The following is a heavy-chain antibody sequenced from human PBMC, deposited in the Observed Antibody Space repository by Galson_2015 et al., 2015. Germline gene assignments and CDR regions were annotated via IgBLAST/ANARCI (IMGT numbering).Heavy chain of an antibody. Sequence: LVNPTQTLTMNCPFSGLSLRTSGVGVGWIRRPTGKALEWLALIYWNDEKRYSPSLKSRLTITKVTSKNQVCHTMANMDPVDTTTYYCAHTRRTDYGSGSYYYFDYWGQGTLVTVSS. CDR2: IYWNDEK. J-gene: IGHJ4*02. V-gene: IGHV2-5*01. D-gene: IGHD3-10*01. CDR1: GLSLRTSGVG. CDR3: AHTRRTDYGSGSYYYFDY.